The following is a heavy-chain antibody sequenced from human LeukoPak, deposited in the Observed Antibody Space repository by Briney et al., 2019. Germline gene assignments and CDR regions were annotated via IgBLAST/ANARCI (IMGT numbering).Heavy chain of an antibody. CDR2: IEEDGSDN. V-gene: IGHV3-7*03. D-gene: IGHD3-16*01. CDR1: GFTFSSYW. Sequence: GGSLRLSCAASGFTFSSYWMSWVRQAPGKGLEWVANIEEDGSDNIEADSVKGRFTISRDNAKNSVFLQMNSLRVEDTAVYHCARDVGGPMFDYWGQGILVTVSS. J-gene: IGHJ4*02. CDR3: ARDVGGPMFDY.